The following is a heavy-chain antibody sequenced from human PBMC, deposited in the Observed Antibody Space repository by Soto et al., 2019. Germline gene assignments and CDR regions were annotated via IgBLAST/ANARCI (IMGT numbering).Heavy chain of an antibody. CDR2: ISSSSTI. D-gene: IGHD1-26*01. J-gene: IGHJ4*02. CDR3: ARDAKWELPFDY. V-gene: IGHV3-48*02. CDR1: GFTFSGYS. Sequence: HPGGSLRLSCAASGFTFSGYSINWVRQAPWKGLEWVSYISSSSTIYYADSVKGRFTISRDNAKNSLYLQMNSLRDEDTAVYYCARDAKWELPFDYCGQGTLVTLSS.